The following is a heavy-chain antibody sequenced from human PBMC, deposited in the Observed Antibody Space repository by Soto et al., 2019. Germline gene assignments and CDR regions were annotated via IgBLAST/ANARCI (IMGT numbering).Heavy chain of an antibody. V-gene: IGHV3-21*01. CDR3: ASPLTGDAFDI. D-gene: IGHD7-27*01. J-gene: IGHJ3*02. CDR1: GFTFSSYW. Sequence: GGSLRLSCAASGFTFSSYWMSWVRQAPGKGLEWVSSISSSSSYIYYADSVKGRFTISRDNAKNSLYLQMNSLRAEDTAVYYCASPLTGDAFDIWGQGTMVTVSS. CDR2: ISSSSSYI.